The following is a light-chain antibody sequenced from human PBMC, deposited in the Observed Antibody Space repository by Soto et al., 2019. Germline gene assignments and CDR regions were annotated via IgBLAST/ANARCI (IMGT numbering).Light chain of an antibody. J-gene: IGLJ1*01. CDR1: SSDVGGYNY. Sequence: QSALTQPASVSGSPGQSITISCTGASSDVGGYNYVSWYQQHPGKAPKVLISDVSNRPSGISNRFSGSKSGNTAALTIFGLQAEDEADYYCSSYTSIDTWVFGTGTRSPS. V-gene: IGLV2-14*01. CDR3: SSYTSIDTWV. CDR2: DVS.